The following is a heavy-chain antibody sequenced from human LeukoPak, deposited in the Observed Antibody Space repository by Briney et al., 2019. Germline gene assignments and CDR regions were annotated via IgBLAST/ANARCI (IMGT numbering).Heavy chain of an antibody. Sequence: ASVKVSCKTSGYSENFYGITWVRQVAGQGPEWMGWISAQHGQTEYAPKSQDRVTMTTDTYTNTAYMELRSLRSDDTAVYYCAGSLGYCTSNVCYLKYWGQGTLVTVSS. CDR3: AGSLGYCTSNVCYLKY. D-gene: IGHD2-8*01. J-gene: IGHJ4*02. V-gene: IGHV1-18*01. CDR1: GYSENFYG. CDR2: ISAQHGQT.